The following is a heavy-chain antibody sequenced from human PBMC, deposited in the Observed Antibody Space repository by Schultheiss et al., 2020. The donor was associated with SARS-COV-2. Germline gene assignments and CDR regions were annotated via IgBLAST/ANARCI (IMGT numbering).Heavy chain of an antibody. CDR2: ISSSSSYI. CDR3: ARAYYYYDSSGPSFY. J-gene: IGHJ4*02. V-gene: IGHV3-21*01. D-gene: IGHD3-22*01. CDR1: GFTFSSYS. Sequence: GGSLRLSCAASGFTFSSYSMNWVRQAPGKGLEWVSSISSSSSYIYYADSVKGRFTISRDNSKNTLYLQMNSLRAEDTAVYYCARAYYYYDSSGPSFYWGQGTLVTVSS.